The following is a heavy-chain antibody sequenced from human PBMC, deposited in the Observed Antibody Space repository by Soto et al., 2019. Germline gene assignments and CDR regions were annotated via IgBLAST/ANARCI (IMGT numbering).Heavy chain of an antibody. V-gene: IGHV1-69*13. Sequence: SVKVSCKASGGTFSSYAISWVRQAPGQGLEWMGGIIPIFGTANYAQKFQGRVTITADESTSTAYMELSSLRSEDTAVYYCARERNNMGIVEAWTFDYWSQGTLVTVSS. CDR2: IIPIFGTA. D-gene: IGHD1-26*01. CDR3: ARERNNMGIVEAWTFDY. CDR1: GGTFSSYA. J-gene: IGHJ4*02.